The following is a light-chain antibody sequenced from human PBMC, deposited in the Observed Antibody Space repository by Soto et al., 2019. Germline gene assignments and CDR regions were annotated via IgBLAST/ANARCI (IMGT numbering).Light chain of an antibody. J-gene: IGKJ1*01. CDR1: QSVSNNY. CDR3: QQYDNWPRT. CDR2: GAS. Sequence: EIVLTQSPGTLSLSPGERATLSCRASQSVSNNYLAWYQQKPGQAPRLLIYGASNRATGIPDRFSGSGSGTDFTLTISRLEPEDFAVYYCQQYDNWPRTFGQGTKGDIK. V-gene: IGKV3-20*01.